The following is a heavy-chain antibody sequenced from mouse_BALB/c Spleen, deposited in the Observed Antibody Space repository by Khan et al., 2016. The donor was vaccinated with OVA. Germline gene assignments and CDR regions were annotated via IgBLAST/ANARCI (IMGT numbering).Heavy chain of an antibody. CDR1: GYSFSSYT. D-gene: IGHD2-14*01. CDR2: INPSNGYT. Sequence: VQLQESGAELARPGASVKMSCTASGYSFSSYTITWIKLRPYQGMEWIGYINPSNGYTNYNQKFNDKATLPDNKSSTTVYMQLSSLTSDDSAVYNCVRDEAYYRNDGRFAYWGQGTRVTVSA. J-gene: IGHJ3*01. V-gene: IGHV1-4*01. CDR3: VRDEAYYRNDGRFAY.